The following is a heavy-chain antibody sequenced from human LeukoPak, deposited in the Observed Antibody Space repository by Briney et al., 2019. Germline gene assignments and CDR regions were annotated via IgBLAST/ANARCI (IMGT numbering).Heavy chain of an antibody. J-gene: IGHJ4*02. CDR3: AREGAGDEFGDY. D-gene: IGHD7-27*01. V-gene: IGHV1-69*04. Sequence: KLQGRVTITADKSTSTAYMELSSLRSEDTAVYYCAREGAGDEFGDYWGQGTLVTVSS.